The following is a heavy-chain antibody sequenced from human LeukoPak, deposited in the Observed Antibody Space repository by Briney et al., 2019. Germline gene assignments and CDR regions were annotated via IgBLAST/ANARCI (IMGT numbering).Heavy chain of an antibody. CDR2: IYHSGST. V-gene: IGHV4-38-2*02. J-gene: IGHJ4*02. CDR1: GYSISSGYY. CDR3: ARDMARGVITYVDY. Sequence: PSETLSLTCTVSGYSISSGYYWGWIRQPPGKGLEWIGSIYHSGSTYYNPSLKSRVTTSVDTSKNQFSLKLGSVTAADTAVYYCARDMARGVITYVDYWGQGTLVTVSS. D-gene: IGHD3-10*01.